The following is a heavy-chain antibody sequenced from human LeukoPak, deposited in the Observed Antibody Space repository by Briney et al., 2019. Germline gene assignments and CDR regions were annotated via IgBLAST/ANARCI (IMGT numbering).Heavy chain of an antibody. CDR3: AKDTYGDFLALDY. Sequence: PGGSLRLSCAASGFTFDDYAMHWVRQAPGKGLEWVSRISWNSGSIGYADSVKGRFTISRDNAKNSLYLQMNSLRAEDTALYYCAKDTYGDFLALDYWDQGTLVTVSS. V-gene: IGHV3-9*01. CDR1: GFTFDDYA. CDR2: ISWNSGSI. J-gene: IGHJ4*02. D-gene: IGHD4-17*01.